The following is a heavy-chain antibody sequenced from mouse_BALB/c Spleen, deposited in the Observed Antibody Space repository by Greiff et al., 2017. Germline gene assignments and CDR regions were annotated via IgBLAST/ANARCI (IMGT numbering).Heavy chain of an antibody. D-gene: IGHD2-10*02. J-gene: IGHJ1*01. CDR3: AREYGNPYWYIDV. Sequence: VQLKESGAELVKPGASVKLSCTASGFNIKDTYMHWVKQRPEQGLEWIGRIDPANGNTKYDPKFQGKATITADTSSNTAYLQLSSLTSEDTAVYYCAREYGNPYWYIDVWGAGTTVTVSS. V-gene: IGHV14-3*02. CDR1: GFNIKDTY. CDR2: IDPANGNT.